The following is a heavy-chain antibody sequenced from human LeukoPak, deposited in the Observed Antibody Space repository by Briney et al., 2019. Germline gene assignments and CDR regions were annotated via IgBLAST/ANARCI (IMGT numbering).Heavy chain of an antibody. D-gene: IGHD5-12*01. CDR3: AVPYSGTPGPYYGMDV. J-gene: IGHJ6*02. Sequence: GGSLRLSCAASGFSFSSYRMNWVRQAPGKGLEWVSYIGGSSTIIDYADSVKGRFTISRDNSKNTLYLQMNSLRAEDTAVYYCAVPYSGTPGPYYGMDVWGQGTTVTVSS. CDR1: GFSFSSYR. CDR2: IGGSSTII. V-gene: IGHV3-48*01.